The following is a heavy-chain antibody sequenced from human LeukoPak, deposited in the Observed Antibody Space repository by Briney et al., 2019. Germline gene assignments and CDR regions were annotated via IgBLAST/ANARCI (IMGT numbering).Heavy chain of an antibody. D-gene: IGHD3-22*01. CDR3: ARHGDYYDISGYYLFDY. CDR1: GGSISSSSYY. V-gene: IGHV4-39*01. J-gene: IGHJ4*02. CDR2: IYYSGST. Sequence: PSETLSLTCTVSGGSISSSSYYWGWLRQPPGTGLEWFGSIYYSGSTYYNPSLKSRVTLSVDPSKTQFSLKLSSLTAAAPAVYYCARHGDYYDISGYYLFDYWGEGSLVNVSS.